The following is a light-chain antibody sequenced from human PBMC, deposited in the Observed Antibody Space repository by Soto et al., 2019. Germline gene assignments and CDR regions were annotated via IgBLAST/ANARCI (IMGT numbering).Light chain of an antibody. CDR3: QQYDSYPLT. CDR1: HSIMSW. V-gene: IGKV1-5*01. J-gene: IGKJ4*01. CDR2: DVS. Sequence: DIQMTQSPSTLSASVGDRVTITCRASHSIMSWLAWFQQKPGKAPKLLIYDVSTLASGVPSRFSGSASGTEFPLTISSLQPEDFATYYCQQYDSYPLTFGGGTKVDNK.